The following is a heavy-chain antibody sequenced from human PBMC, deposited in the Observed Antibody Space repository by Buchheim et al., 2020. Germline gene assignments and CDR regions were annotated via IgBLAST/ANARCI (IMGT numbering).Heavy chain of an antibody. CDR2: SSSSSSYT. CDR3: ARECYDAYSRPNIVVVVGLPKDSLGGMDV. CDR1: GFTFSDYY. J-gene: IGHJ6*02. V-gene: IGHV3-11*06. Sequence: QVQLVESGGGLVKPGGSLRLSCAASGFTFSDYYMSWIRQAPGKGLEWVSYSSSSSSYTNYADSVKGRFTISRDNAKNSLYLQMNSLRAEDTAVYYCARECYDAYSRPNIVVVVGLPKDSLGGMDVWGQGTT. D-gene: IGHD2-15*01.